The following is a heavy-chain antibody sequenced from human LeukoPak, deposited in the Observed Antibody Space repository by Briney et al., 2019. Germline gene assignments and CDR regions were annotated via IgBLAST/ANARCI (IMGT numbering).Heavy chain of an antibody. D-gene: IGHD6-13*01. CDR1: GFTVNTNH. V-gene: IGHV3-66*01. CDR3: ARALPAAAHTSLDY. CDR2: IYDGGNT. Sequence: GGSLRLSCAASGFTVNTNHMSWVRQAPGKGLEWVSIIYDGGNTYYADSVKGRFAISRDSSKNTVYLQMHSLRVEDTAVYYCARALPAAAHTSLDYWGQGTLVTVSS. J-gene: IGHJ4*02.